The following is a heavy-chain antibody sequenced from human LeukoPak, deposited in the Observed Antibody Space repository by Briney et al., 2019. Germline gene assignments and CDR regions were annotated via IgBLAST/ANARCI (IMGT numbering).Heavy chain of an antibody. CDR1: GYTFTIYG. CDR3: ARVYSSGWYIDY. Sequence: ASVTVSCKASGYTFTIYGISWVRQAPGQGLEWMGWISAYNGNTNYAQNLQGRVTMTTDTSTSTAYMELRSLRSDDTAVYYCARVYSSGWYIDYWGQGTLVTVSS. D-gene: IGHD6-19*01. CDR2: ISAYNGNT. V-gene: IGHV1-18*01. J-gene: IGHJ4*02.